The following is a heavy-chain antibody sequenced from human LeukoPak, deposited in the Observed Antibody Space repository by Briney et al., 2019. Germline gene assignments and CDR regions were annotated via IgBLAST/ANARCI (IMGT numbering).Heavy chain of an antibody. CDR2: IYYSGST. CDR3: ARRGGSSWYWGIDY. V-gene: IGHV4-39*01. Sequence: PSQTLSLTCTVSGGTFSSTTYYWGWIRQPPGKGLEWIGSIYYSGSTYHNPSLKSRVTISVDTSKNQFSLKLSSVTAADTAVYYCARRGGSSWYWGIDYWGQGTLVTVSS. CDR1: GGTFSSTTYY. D-gene: IGHD6-13*01. J-gene: IGHJ4*02.